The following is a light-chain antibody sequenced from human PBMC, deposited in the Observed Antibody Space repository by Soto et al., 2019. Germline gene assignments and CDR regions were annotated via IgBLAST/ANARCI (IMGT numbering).Light chain of an antibody. V-gene: IGLV2-14*03. CDR3: SSYRASSTTHYV. J-gene: IGLJ1*01. CDR1: SSDIGGYNY. CDR2: DVT. Sequence: QSALTQPASLSGSPGQSITISCTGTSSDIGGYNYVSWYQQHPGKAPKLIIHDVTNRPSGVSDRFFGSKSGNTASLTISGFQAEDEADYYCSSYRASSTTHYVFGTGTKVTVL.